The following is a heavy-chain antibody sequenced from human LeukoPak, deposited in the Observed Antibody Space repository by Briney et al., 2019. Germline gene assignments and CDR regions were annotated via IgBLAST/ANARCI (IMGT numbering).Heavy chain of an antibody. J-gene: IGHJ6*02. CDR2: MNPNSGNT. D-gene: IGHD3-3*01. V-gene: IGHV1-8*01. CDR3: ARAPYYDFXSXYYGMDV. CDR1: GYTFTSYD. Sequence: GASVKVSCKASGYTFTSYDINWVRQATGQGLEWMGWMNPNSGNTGYAQKFQGRVTMTRNTSISTAYMELSSLRSEDTAVYYCARAPYYDFXSXYYGMDVWGQGTTVTVSS.